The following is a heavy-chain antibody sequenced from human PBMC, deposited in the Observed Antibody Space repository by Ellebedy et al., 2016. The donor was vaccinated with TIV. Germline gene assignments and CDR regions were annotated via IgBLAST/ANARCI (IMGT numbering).Heavy chain of an antibody. J-gene: IGHJ4*02. Sequence: GGSLRLSCTAPGFTFGDSTMHWVRQAPGKGLEWVSLITWDGGNTDYADSVKGRFTISRDNRKNSLYLQMNNLRTEDTTLYYCAKDDYDTTGYYYAYWGQGALVTVSS. CDR2: ITWDGGNT. CDR1: GFTFGDST. CDR3: AKDDYDTTGYYYAY. V-gene: IGHV3-43*01. D-gene: IGHD3-22*01.